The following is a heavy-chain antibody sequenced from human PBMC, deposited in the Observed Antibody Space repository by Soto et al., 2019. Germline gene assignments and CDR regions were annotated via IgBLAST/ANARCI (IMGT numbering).Heavy chain of an antibody. CDR2: IYHSGST. CDR3: ARDGAGYSSSWYVNWFDP. Sequence: PSETLSLTCAVSGGSISSGGYSWSWIRQPPGKGLEWIGYIYHSGSTYYNPSLKSRVTISVDRSKNQFSLKLSSVTAADTAVYYCARDGAGYSSSWYVNWFDPWGQGTLVTVSS. CDR1: GGSISSGGYS. J-gene: IGHJ5*02. D-gene: IGHD6-13*01. V-gene: IGHV4-30-2*01.